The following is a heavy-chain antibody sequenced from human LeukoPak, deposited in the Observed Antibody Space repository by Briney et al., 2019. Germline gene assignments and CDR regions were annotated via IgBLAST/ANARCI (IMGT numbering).Heavy chain of an antibody. J-gene: IGHJ6*03. V-gene: IGHV1-69*06. CDR1: GGTFSIYA. CDR2: IIPIFGTA. D-gene: IGHD2-2*01. Sequence: SVKVSCKASGGTFSIYAISWVRQAPGQGLEWMGGIIPIFGTANYAQKFQGRVTITADKSTSTAYMELSSLRSEDTAVYYCARGKTDIVVVPAANRYYYYYMDVWGKGTTVTISS. CDR3: ARGKTDIVVVPAANRYYYYYMDV.